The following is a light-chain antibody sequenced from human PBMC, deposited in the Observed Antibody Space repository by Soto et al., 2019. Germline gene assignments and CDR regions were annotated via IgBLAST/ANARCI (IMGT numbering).Light chain of an antibody. J-gene: IGKJ2*01. CDR2: AAS. V-gene: IGKV1-39*01. CDR3: QQSYRTPHT. CDR1: QGVSAY. Sequence: DIQMTQSPSSLSASVGDRVTITCRASQGVSAYLIWYQQRQGRAPKLLIDAASNLLSGVPSRFSGCGSGTNFTLTINSLQPEDFATYYCQQSYRTPHTFGQGTKLETK.